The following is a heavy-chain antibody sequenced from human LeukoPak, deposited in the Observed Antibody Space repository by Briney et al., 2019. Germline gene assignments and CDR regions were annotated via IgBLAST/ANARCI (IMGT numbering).Heavy chain of an antibody. CDR3: ARDKGCTNGVCSDGSIFDY. V-gene: IGHV3-30-3*01. CDR2: ISYDGSNK. CDR1: GFTFSSYA. J-gene: IGHJ4*02. Sequence: PGGSLRLSCPASGFTFSSYAMHWVRQAPGKGLEWVAVISYDGSNKYYADSVKGRFTISRDNSKNTLYLQMNSLRAEDTAVYYCARDKGCTNGVCSDGSIFDYWGQGTLVTVSS. D-gene: IGHD2-8*01.